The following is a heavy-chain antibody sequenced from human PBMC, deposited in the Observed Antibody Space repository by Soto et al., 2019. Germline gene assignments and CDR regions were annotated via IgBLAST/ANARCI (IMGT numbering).Heavy chain of an antibody. J-gene: IGHJ6*02. V-gene: IGHV3-15*07. D-gene: IGHD6-13*01. CDR3: TTGSQQLVSYNYYYYYGVDV. Sequence: LGGSLRLSCAASGFTFSNAWMNWVRQAPGKGLEWVGRIKSKTDGGTTDYAAPVKGRFTISRDDSKNTLYLQMNSLKTEDTAVYYCTTGSQQLVSYNYYYYYGVDVWGQGTTVTVSS. CDR1: GFTFSNAW. CDR2: IKSKTDGGTT.